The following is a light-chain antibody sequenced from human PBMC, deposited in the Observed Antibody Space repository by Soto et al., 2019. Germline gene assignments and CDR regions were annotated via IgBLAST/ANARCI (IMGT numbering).Light chain of an antibody. J-gene: IGKJ1*01. V-gene: IGKV3-20*01. CDR2: GAS. CDR1: QSVSNN. CDR3: QQYGSSGT. Sequence: EIVMTPSPAPPSLSSGETATLSCRASQSVSNNVAWYQQKPGQAPRLLILGASTRATGIPARFSGSGSGTDFTLTISRLEPEDFAVYYCQQYGSSGTFGQGTKVDIK.